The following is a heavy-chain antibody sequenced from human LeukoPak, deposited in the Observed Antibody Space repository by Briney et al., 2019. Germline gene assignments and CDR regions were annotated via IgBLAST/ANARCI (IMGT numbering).Heavy chain of an antibody. CDR3: ARGEGIVATPRENFDY. Sequence: GASVKVSCKASGYTFTGYYMHWVRQAPGQGLEWMGWINPNSGGTNYAQKFQGRVTMTRDTSISTAYMELSRLRSDDTAVYYCARGEGIVATPRENFDYWGQGTLVTVSP. V-gene: IGHV1-2*02. CDR1: GYTFTGYY. J-gene: IGHJ4*02. D-gene: IGHD5-12*01. CDR2: INPNSGGT.